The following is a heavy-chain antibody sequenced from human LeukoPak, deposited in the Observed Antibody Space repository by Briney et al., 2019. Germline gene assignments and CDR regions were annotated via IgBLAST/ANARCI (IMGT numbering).Heavy chain of an antibody. CDR1: GYTFTSCD. CDR3: ARVKVMTIFGVVIPLNYGMDV. V-gene: IGHV1-8*01. Sequence: GASVKVSCKASGYTFTSCDINWVRQATGQGLEWMGWMNPNSGNTGYAQKFQGRVTMTRNTSISTAYMELSSLRSEDTAVYYCARVKVMTIFGVVIPLNYGMDVWGQGTTVTVSS. CDR2: MNPNSGNT. J-gene: IGHJ6*02. D-gene: IGHD3-3*01.